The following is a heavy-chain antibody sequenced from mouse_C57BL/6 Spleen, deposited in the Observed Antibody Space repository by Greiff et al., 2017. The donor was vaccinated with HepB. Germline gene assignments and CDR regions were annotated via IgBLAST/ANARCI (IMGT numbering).Heavy chain of an antibody. Sequence: EVKLVESGGGLVQPGGSLKLSCAASGFTFSDYYMYWVRQTPEKRLEWVAYISNGGGSTYYPDTVKGRFTISRDNAKNTLYLQMSRLKSEDTAMYYCARRLYWYFDVWGTGTTVTVSS. CDR1: GFTFSDYY. V-gene: IGHV5-12*01. CDR3: ARRLYWYFDV. J-gene: IGHJ1*03. CDR2: ISNGGGST.